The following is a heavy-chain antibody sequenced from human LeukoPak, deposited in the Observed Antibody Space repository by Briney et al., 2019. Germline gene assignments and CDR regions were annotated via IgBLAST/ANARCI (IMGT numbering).Heavy chain of an antibody. D-gene: IGHD6-19*01. Sequence: GGSLRLSCAASGFTFSSYSMNWVRQAPGKGLEWVSSISSSSSYIYYADSVKGRFTISRDNAKNSLYLQMNSLRAEDTAVYYCAREDSSGTLIDYWGQGTLVTVSS. CDR1: GFTFSSYS. CDR3: AREDSSGTLIDY. J-gene: IGHJ4*02. CDR2: ISSSSSYI. V-gene: IGHV3-21*01.